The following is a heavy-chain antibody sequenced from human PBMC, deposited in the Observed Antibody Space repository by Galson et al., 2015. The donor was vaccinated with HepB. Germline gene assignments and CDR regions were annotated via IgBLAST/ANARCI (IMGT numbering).Heavy chain of an antibody. CDR2: INQDGSEK. CDR3: ARFTGMWELPLDLYY. V-gene: IGHV3-7*03. Sequence: SLRLSCAASDFIFPNYWMSWVRLAPGKGLEWVANINQDGSEKYYVDSVKGRFSVSRNNVKHLLFLHMNSLRAEDTAVYYCARFTGMWELPLDLYYWGQGTLVAVSS. D-gene: IGHD1-26*01. CDR1: DFIFPNYW. J-gene: IGHJ4*02.